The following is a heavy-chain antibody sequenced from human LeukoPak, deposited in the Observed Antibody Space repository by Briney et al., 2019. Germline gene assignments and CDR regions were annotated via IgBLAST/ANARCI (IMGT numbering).Heavy chain of an antibody. CDR2: INHSGST. CDR3: AKGLRKYQLPIGS. J-gene: IGHJ5*02. V-gene: IGHV4-34*01. Sequence: SQTLSLTCAVYGGSFSGYYWSWIRQPPGKGLEWIGEINHSGSTNYNPSLKSRVTISVDTSKNQFSLKLSSVTAADTAAYYCAKGLRKYQLPIGSWGQETLVTVSS. D-gene: IGHD2-2*01. CDR1: GGSFSGYY.